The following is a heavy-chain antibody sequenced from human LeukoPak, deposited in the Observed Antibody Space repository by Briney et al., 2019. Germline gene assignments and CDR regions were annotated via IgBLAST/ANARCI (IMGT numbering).Heavy chain of an antibody. J-gene: IGHJ6*03. CDR1: GYTFTGYY. CDR3: ARNSGYDFRYYYYYMDV. D-gene: IGHD5-12*01. V-gene: IGHV1-2*02. Sequence: ASVKVSCKASGYTFTGYYMHWVRQAPGQGLEWMGWINPNSGGTNYAQKSQGRVTMTRDTSISTAYMELSRLRSDDTAVYYCARNSGYDFRYYYYYMDVWGKGTTVTVSS. CDR2: INPNSGGT.